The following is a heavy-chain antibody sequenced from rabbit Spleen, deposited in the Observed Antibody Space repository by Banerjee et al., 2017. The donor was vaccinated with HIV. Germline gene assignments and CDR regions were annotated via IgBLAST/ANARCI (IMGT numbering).Heavy chain of an antibody. J-gene: IGHJ6*01. D-gene: IGHD8-1*01. Sequence: EQLEESGGGLVKPEGSLTLTCTASAFSFSSSYYMCWVRQAPGKGLEWIACIYAGSSGSTYYANWAKGRFTRSKTSSTTVTLQMTSLTVADTATYFCARDTGSSFSSYGMDLWGQGTLVTVS. CDR2: IYAGSSGST. CDR1: AFSFSSSYY. CDR3: ARDTGSSFSSYGMDL. V-gene: IGHV1S45*01.